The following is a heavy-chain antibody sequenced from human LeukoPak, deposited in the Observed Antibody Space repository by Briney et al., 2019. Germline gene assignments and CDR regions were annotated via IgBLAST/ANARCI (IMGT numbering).Heavy chain of an antibody. Sequence: SETLSLTCTVSGGSISSCSYYWIWIRQPAGKGLEWIGRIYTSGSTNYHPSLKSLVTISVDTSKNQFSLKLSSVTAADTAVYYCARRDYDFWSGYYTDAFDIWGQGTMVTVSS. D-gene: IGHD3-3*01. CDR2: IYTSGST. CDR3: ARRDYDFWSGYYTDAFDI. CDR1: GGSISSCSYY. V-gene: IGHV4-61*02. J-gene: IGHJ3*02.